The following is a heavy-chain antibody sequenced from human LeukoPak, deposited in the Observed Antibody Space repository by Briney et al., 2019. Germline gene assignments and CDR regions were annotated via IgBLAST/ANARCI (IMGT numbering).Heavy chain of an antibody. J-gene: IGHJ4*02. D-gene: IGHD3-9*01. Sequence: SETLSLTCTVSGGSINSSSYYWGWIRQPPGGGLEWVGSIYYSGNTYYNPSLRSRVTISVDTPKNKFSLHLTSVTAADTALYRCARSDVLTGYFTPKVGFDYWGQGTVVTVSS. CDR1: GGSINSSSYY. V-gene: IGHV4-39*01. CDR3: ARSDVLTGYFTPKVGFDY. CDR2: IYYSGNT.